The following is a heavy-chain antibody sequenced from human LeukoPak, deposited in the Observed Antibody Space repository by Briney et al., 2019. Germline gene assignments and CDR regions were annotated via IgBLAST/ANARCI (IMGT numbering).Heavy chain of an antibody. CDR2: ISSSGSTI. CDR3: AGYTVTTGGKKAPNWFDP. D-gene: IGHD4-17*01. J-gene: IGHJ5*02. V-gene: IGHV3-11*01. CDR1: GFTFSDYY. Sequence: GGSLRLSCAASGFTFSDYYMSWIRQAPGKGLEWVSYISSSGSTIYYAASVKGRFTISRDNAKNSLYLQMNSLRAEDTAVYYCAGYTVTTGGKKAPNWFDPWGQGTLVTVSS.